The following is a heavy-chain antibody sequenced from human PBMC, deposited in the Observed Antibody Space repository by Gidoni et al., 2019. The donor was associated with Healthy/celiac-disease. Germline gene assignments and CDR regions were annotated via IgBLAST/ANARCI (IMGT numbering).Heavy chain of an antibody. J-gene: IGHJ3*01. CDR2: IIPIFGTA. Sequence: EVKKPGSSVKVSCKASGGTFSSYAISWVRQAPGQGLEWMGGIIPIFGTANYAQKFQGRVTITADKSTSTAYMELSSLRSEDTAVYYCARDVVRYYDSSGYYSPLWGQGTMVTVSS. D-gene: IGHD3-22*01. V-gene: IGHV1-69*06. CDR3: ARDVVRYYDSSGYYSPL. CDR1: GGTFSSYA.